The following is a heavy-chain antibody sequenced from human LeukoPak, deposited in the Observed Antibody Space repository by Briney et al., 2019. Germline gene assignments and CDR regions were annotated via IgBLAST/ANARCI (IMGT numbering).Heavy chain of an antibody. Sequence: RASVTVSCKASGYTFTGYIMHWVRQAPGQGHEWMGWINPNSGGTNYAQKFQGRVTMTRDTSISTAYMELSRLRSDDTAVYYCARDGASIVGAAYYFDYWGQGTLVTVSS. CDR3: ARDGASIVGAAYYFDY. V-gene: IGHV1-2*02. D-gene: IGHD1-26*01. J-gene: IGHJ4*02. CDR2: INPNSGGT. CDR1: GYTFTGYI.